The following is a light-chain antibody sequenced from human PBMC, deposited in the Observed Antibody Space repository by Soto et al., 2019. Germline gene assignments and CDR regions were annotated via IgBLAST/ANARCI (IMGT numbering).Light chain of an antibody. CDR1: QTLTHQ. Sequence: EILLSQSPASVSLSPGDRVTLSCKASQTLTHQLAWYQHKPGQAPRLLIYGVSTRVTGIAARFSGSGSGTVSTLTSRSREPEGLADYYCQQRSHWPLSLGGGTNLEIK. CDR3: QQRSHWPLS. J-gene: IGKJ4*01. CDR2: GVS. V-gene: IGKV3-11*01.